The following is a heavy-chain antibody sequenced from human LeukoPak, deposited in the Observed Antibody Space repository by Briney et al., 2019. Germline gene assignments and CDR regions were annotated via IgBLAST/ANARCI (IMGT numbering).Heavy chain of an antibody. CDR1: GFTFSSYA. CDR2: IIASGSST. V-gene: IGHV3-23*01. CDR3: AKDQAWLRFDY. Sequence: PGGSPRLSCAASGFTFSSYAMTWVRQAPGKGLEWVSVIIASGSSTYYADSVKGRFTISRDNSKNTLYLQMNSLRAEDTAVYYCAKDQAWLRFDYWGQGTLVTVSS. J-gene: IGHJ4*02. D-gene: IGHD5-12*01.